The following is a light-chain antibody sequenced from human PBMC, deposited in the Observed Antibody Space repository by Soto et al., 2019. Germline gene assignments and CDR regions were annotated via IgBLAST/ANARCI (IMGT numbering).Light chain of an antibody. CDR2: AAS. Sequence: AIRMTQSPSSFSASTGDRVTITCRASQGISSYLAWYQQKPGKAPKLLIYAASTLQSGVPSRFSGSGSGTDFTLTISCLQSEDFATYYCQQYNSFPWTFGHGTKVEV. V-gene: IGKV1-8*01. CDR1: QGISSY. CDR3: QQYNSFPWT. J-gene: IGKJ1*01.